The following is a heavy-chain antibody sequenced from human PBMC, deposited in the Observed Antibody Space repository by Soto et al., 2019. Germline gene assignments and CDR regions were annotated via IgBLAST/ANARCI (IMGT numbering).Heavy chain of an antibody. V-gene: IGHV1-3*04. Sequence: QVHLVQSGAEVKKPGASVKVSCKASGYSFSDYTIHWVRRAPGQPPEWMARINTGTASTEYSQKFQGRVTSTRDTSATTAYMDLSSLRSEDTAVYYCARGPQDSYGMDVWGQGTTVTVS. CDR2: INTGTAST. J-gene: IGHJ6*02. CDR3: ARGPQDSYGMDV. CDR1: GYSFSDYT.